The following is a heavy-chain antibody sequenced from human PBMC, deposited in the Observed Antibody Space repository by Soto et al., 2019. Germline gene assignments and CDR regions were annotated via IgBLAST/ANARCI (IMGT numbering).Heavy chain of an antibody. CDR3: AKGEKWGYGDYECAFDI. V-gene: IGHV3-23*01. D-gene: IGHD4-17*01. CDR1: GFTFSSYA. J-gene: IGHJ3*02. CDR2: ISGSGGST. Sequence: EVQLLESGGGLVQPGGSLRLSCAASGFTFSSYAMSWVRQAPGKGLEWVSAISGSGGSTYYADSVKGRFTISRDNSKNTLYLQLNSLRAEDTAVYYCAKGEKWGYGDYECAFDIWGQGTMVTVSS.